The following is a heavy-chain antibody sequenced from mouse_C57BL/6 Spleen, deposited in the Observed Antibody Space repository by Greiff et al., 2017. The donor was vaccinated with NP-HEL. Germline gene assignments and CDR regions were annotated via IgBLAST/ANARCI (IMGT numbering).Heavy chain of an antibody. D-gene: IGHD2-1*01. Sequence: QVQLKQSGAELVMPGASVKLSCKASGYTFTSYWMHWVKQRPGQGLEWIGEIDPSDSYTNYNQKFKGKSTLTVDKSSSTAYMQLSSLTSEDSAVYYCARRENYRRDGMDYWGQGTSVTVSS. CDR1: GYTFTSYW. J-gene: IGHJ4*01. CDR2: IDPSDSYT. CDR3: ARRENYRRDGMDY. V-gene: IGHV1-69*01.